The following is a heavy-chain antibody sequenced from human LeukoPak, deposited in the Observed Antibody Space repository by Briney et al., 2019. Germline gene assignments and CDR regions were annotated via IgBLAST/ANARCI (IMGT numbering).Heavy chain of an antibody. Sequence: ASVKVSCKASGYTFTGYYMHWVRQAPGQGLEWMGWINPNSGGTNYAQKFQGRVTMTRDTSISTAYMELSRLRSDDTAVYYCARVGYCSGGSCYSVNAFDIWGQGTMVTVSS. V-gene: IGHV1-2*02. CDR3: ARVGYCSGGSCYSVNAFDI. CDR2: INPNSGGT. D-gene: IGHD2-15*01. CDR1: GYTFTGYY. J-gene: IGHJ3*02.